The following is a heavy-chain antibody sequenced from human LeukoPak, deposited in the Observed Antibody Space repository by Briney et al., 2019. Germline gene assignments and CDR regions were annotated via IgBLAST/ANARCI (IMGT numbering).Heavy chain of an antibody. V-gene: IGHV3-23*01. CDR3: AKEGTAMVIGEFDY. Sequence: GGSLRLSCAASGLTFSSHWMHWVRQAPGKGLEWVSAISGSGGSTYYADSVKGRFTISRDNSKNTLYLQMNSLRAEDTAVYYCAKEGTAMVIGEFDYWGQGTLVTVSS. CDR2: ISGSGGST. D-gene: IGHD5-18*01. J-gene: IGHJ4*02. CDR1: GLTFSSHW.